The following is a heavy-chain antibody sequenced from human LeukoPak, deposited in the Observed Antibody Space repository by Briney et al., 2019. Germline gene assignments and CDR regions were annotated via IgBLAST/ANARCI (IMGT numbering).Heavy chain of an antibody. CDR2: IYYSGST. V-gene: IGHV4-39*01. D-gene: IGHD4-17*01. J-gene: IGHJ4*02. Sequence: SETLSLTCTVSGGSISSSNYYWGWIRQPPGKGLEWIGSIYYSGSTSYNPSLKSRVTISVDTSKNQFSLKLSSVTAADTAVYYCARHVSAYGDYAYYFDYWGQGTLVTVSS. CDR1: GGSISSSNYY. CDR3: ARHVSAYGDYAYYFDY.